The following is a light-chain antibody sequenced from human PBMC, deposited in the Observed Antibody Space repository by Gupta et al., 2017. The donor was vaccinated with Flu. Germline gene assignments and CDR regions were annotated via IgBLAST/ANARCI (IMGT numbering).Light chain of an antibody. V-gene: IGKV3-15*01. CDR3: QQYNNGPPAT. J-gene: IGKJ1*01. CDR1: QSVSTH. Sequence: EIMMTHSPATLSVSPGDRATLSGRASQSVSTHLAWYQQRPGQAPRLLIYGISTRASGVPVRFIGSGSGTEFTLTISSLQSEDFAVYYCQQYNNGPPATFGQGTKVEVK. CDR2: GIS.